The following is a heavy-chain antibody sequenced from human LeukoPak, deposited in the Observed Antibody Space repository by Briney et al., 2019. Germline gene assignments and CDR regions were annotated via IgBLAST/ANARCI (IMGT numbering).Heavy chain of an antibody. D-gene: IGHD3-9*01. CDR1: GYTFTSYG. CDR2: ISAYNGNT. J-gene: IGHJ4*02. Sequence: GASVKVSCKASGYTFTSYGISWVRQAPGQGLEWMGWISAYNGNTNYAQKLQGRVTMTTDTSTSTAYMELRSLRSDDTAVYYCARGEAVLRYFDWLLDTPNFDYWGQGTLVTVSS. CDR3: ARGEAVLRYFDWLLDTPNFDY. V-gene: IGHV1-18*01.